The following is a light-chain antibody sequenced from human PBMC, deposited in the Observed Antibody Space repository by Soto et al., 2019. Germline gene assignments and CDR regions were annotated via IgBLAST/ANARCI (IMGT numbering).Light chain of an antibody. CDR2: GAS. V-gene: IGKV3-15*01. CDR3: QQYNNWPPYT. Sequence: EIVMTQSPATPSVSPGERATLSCRASQSVSSNLAWYQQKPGQAPRLLIYGASTRATGIPARFSGSGSGTAFTITISSLQSEDFAVYYCQQYNNWPPYTFGQGTKLEIK. J-gene: IGKJ2*01. CDR1: QSVSSN.